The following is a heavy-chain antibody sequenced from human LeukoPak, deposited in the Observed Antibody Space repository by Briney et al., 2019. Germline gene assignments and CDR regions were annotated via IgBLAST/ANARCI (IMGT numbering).Heavy chain of an antibody. J-gene: IGHJ4*02. CDR3: ARDQRPSCLGGICYSGDY. CDR2: IVPIIGTA. D-gene: IGHD2-15*01. Sequence: GASVTVSCKASGGTFHSYIVTWVRQPPGQGLEWMGGIVPIIGTANYAQKFQGRVTITANDSTSAAYLELRSLRSEDTAIYYCARDQRPSCLGGICYSGDYWGQGTLVTVSS. CDR1: GGTFHSYI. V-gene: IGHV1-69*13.